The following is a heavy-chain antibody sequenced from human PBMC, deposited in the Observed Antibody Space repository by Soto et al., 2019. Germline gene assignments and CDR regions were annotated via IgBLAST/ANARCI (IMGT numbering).Heavy chain of an antibody. CDR1: GGSISSSNW. J-gene: IGHJ4*02. CDR2: IYHSGST. Sequence: SETLSLTCAVSGGSISSSNWWSWVRQPPGKGLEWIGEIYHSGSTNYNPSLKSRVTMTRDTSTSTVYMELSSLRSEDTAVYYCAREPPAGMPTSNFDYWGQGTLVTVSS. D-gene: IGHD1-1*01. V-gene: IGHV4-4*02. CDR3: AREPPAGMPTSNFDY.